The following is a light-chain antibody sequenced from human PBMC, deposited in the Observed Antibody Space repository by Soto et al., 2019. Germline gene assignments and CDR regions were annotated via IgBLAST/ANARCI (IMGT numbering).Light chain of an antibody. J-gene: IGLJ2*01. CDR3: QTWGAGIHLV. Sequence: QSVLTQSPSASASLGASVKLTCTLSSGHSTYAIAWHQQQPEKGPRYLMKLNSDGSHSKGDGIPDRFSGSSSGAERYLTISSLQSEDEADYYCQTWGAGIHLVFGGGIQLTVL. CDR2: LNSDGSH. CDR1: SGHSTYA. V-gene: IGLV4-69*02.